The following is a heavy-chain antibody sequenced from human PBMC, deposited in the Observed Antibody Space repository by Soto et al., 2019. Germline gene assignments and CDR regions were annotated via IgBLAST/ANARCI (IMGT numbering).Heavy chain of an antibody. CDR1: GYTFTSYA. V-gene: IGHV1-3*01. J-gene: IGHJ4*02. D-gene: IGHD3-16*02. CDR3: ARSAGYDYIWGSYRPSDY. CDR2: INAGNGNT. Sequence: ASVKVSCKASGYTFTSYAMHWVRQAPGQRLEWMGWINAGNGNTKYSQKFQGRVTITRDTSASTAYMELSSLRSEDTAVYYCARSAGYDYIWGSYRPSDYWGQGTLVTVSS.